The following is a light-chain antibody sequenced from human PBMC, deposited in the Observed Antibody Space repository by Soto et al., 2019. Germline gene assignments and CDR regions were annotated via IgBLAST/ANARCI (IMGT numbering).Light chain of an antibody. Sequence: EIVLTQSPGTLSLSPGERATLSCRASQSVTSLGWYQQKPGQAPRLLISGASIRATGIPDRFSGSGSGTDFTLTISRLEPEDFAEYYCQQYGSTPRYTFGQGTRLEIK. J-gene: IGKJ2*01. CDR2: GAS. V-gene: IGKV3-20*01. CDR3: QQYGSTPRYT. CDR1: QSVTS.